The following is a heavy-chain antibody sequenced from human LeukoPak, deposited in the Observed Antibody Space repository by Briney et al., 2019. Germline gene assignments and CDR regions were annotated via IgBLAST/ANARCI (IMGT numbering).Heavy chain of an antibody. D-gene: IGHD3-16*01. Sequence: ASVKVSCKASGYTFTSYYMHWVRQAPGQGLEWMGIINPSGGSTSYAQKFQGRVTMTRDTFTSTVYMELSSLRSEDTAVYYCARVGPHGPFDYWGQGTLVTVSS. J-gene: IGHJ4*02. CDR1: GYTFTSYY. CDR2: INPSGGST. V-gene: IGHV1-46*01. CDR3: ARVGPHGPFDY.